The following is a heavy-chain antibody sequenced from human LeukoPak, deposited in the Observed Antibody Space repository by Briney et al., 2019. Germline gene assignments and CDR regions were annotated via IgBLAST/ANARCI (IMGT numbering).Heavy chain of an antibody. V-gene: IGHV4-59*01. CDR2: IYYTGST. J-gene: IGHJ6*02. Sequence: SETLSLTCAVSDGSISSYYWTWIRQPPGKGLEWIGYIYYTGSTNYNPSLKSRVTISVDTSNNRFSLKMSSVTAADTAVYYCARGDYYGSGSFGLDVWGQGTTVTVSS. D-gene: IGHD3-10*01. CDR3: ARGDYYGSGSFGLDV. CDR1: DGSISSYY.